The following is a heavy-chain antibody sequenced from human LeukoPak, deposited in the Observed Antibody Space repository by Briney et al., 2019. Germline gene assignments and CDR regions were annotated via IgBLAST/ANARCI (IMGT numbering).Heavy chain of an antibody. CDR2: IIPIFGTA. CDR1: GGTLSSYA. Sequence: GSPVKVSCKASGGTLSSYAISWVRPAPAQGLEWMGGIIPIFGTANYVQKFQGRVTITTDESTSTAYMELSSLSSEDMAVYYYARGHVSGGTSVPYYYYYMDVWGKGTTVTVSS. D-gene: IGHD2-2*01. J-gene: IGHJ6*03. CDR3: ARGHVSGGTSVPYYYYYMDV. V-gene: IGHV1-69*05.